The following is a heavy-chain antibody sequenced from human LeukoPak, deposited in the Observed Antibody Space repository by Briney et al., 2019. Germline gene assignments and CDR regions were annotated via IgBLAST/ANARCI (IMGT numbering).Heavy chain of an antibody. CDR3: ALYSSTWY. CDR1: GYTFTTYY. CDR2: INTTGGST. Sequence: SVQVSCKACGYTFTTYYIHGVGQAPAQGGEWMGIINTTGGSTTYAQKFQGRVTMTRDTYTSTVFMEVNSLRSEDTAVYYCALYSSTWYWGQGTLVTVSS. J-gene: IGHJ4*02. V-gene: IGHV1-46*01. D-gene: IGHD6-13*01.